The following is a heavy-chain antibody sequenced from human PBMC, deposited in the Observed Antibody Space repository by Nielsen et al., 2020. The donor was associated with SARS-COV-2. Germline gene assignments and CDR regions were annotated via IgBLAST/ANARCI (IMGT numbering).Heavy chain of an antibody. J-gene: IGHJ5*02. CDR3: ARDRRGGYDILTGANWFDP. CDR2: INHSGST. D-gene: IGHD3-9*01. Sequence: LRLSCAVYGGSFSGYYWSWIRQPPGKGLEWIGEINHSGSTNYNPSLKSRVTISVDTSKNQFSLKLSSVTAADTAVYYCARDRRGGYDILTGANWFDPWGQGTLVTVSS. CDR1: GGSFSGYY. V-gene: IGHV4-34*09.